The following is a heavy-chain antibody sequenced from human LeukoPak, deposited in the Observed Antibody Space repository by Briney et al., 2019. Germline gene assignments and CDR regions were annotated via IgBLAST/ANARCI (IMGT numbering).Heavy chain of an antibody. V-gene: IGHV3-21*01. CDR1: GFIFSSYS. Sequence: GGSLRLSCAASGFIFSSYSMNWVRQAPGKGLEWVSSISSSSSYIYYADSVKGRFTISRDNAKNSLYLQMNSLRAEDTAVYYCARADSGYDFYRDYYYYYMDVWGKGTTVTVSS. CDR2: ISSSSSYI. J-gene: IGHJ6*03. CDR3: ARADSGYDFYRDYYYYYMDV. D-gene: IGHD5-12*01.